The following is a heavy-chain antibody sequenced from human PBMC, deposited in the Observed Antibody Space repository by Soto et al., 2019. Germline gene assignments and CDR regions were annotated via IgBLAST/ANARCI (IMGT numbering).Heavy chain of an antibody. CDR1: GYTHTSYA. J-gene: IGHJ6*04. V-gene: IGHV1-3*01. CDR3: ARDPSYYGMDV. CDR2: INAGNGNT. Sequence: GASVKVSCMASGYTHTSYAMHWARQAPGQRLERMGWINAGNGNTKYSQKFQGRVTITRDTSASTAYMELSSQRSEDTAVYYCARDPSYYGMDVWGEGITVTVSS.